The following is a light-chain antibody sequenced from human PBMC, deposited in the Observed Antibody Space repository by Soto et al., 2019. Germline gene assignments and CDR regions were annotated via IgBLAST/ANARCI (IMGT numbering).Light chain of an antibody. Sequence: DVEMTQSPSTLPTSIGDRVTINCRASQNVSNWLAWYQQKPGKAPKLLIYKASSLESGVPSRFSASGSGTDFTLTSNSLQYDDFATYFCQQYSKESTFGQGTKLEIK. CDR3: QQYSKEST. CDR2: KAS. CDR1: QNVSNW. V-gene: IGKV1-5*03. J-gene: IGKJ2*01.